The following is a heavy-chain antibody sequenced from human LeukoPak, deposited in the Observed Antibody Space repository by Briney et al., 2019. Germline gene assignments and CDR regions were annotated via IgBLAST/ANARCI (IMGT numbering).Heavy chain of an antibody. V-gene: IGHV4-39*07. Sequence: KPSETLSLTCTVSGGSISSSSYYWGWIRQPPGKGLEWIGSIYYSGSTYYNPSLKSRVTISVDTSKNQFSLKLSSVTAADTAVYYCAGAGGSYQYYYYYYMDVWGKGTTVTVSS. CDR3: AGAGGSYQYYYYYYMDV. CDR1: GGSISSSSYY. J-gene: IGHJ6*03. D-gene: IGHD1-26*01. CDR2: IYYSGST.